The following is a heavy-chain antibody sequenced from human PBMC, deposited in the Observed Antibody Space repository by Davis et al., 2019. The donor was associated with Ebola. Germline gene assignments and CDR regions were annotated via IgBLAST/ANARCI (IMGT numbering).Heavy chain of an antibody. V-gene: IGHV3-48*01. CDR1: GFTFSAYS. J-gene: IGHJ3*02. CDR3: AKSFHDSRAKKGGALDI. Sequence: GGSLRLSCAASGFTFSAYSMNWVRQAPGKGLEWVSYISDSSTTIYYADSVKGRFSISRDNSKNTLYLQMNSLRAEDTAVYYCAKSFHDSRAKKGGALDIWGQGTMVTVSS. D-gene: IGHD3-22*01. CDR2: ISDSSTTI.